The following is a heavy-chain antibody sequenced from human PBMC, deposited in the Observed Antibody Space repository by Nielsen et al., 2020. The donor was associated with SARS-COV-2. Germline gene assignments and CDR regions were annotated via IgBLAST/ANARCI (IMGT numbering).Heavy chain of an antibody. J-gene: IGHJ1*01. CDR1: GYTFTSYY. CDR3: ARVQASDYRGSGSAEYFQH. V-gene: IGHV1-46*01. Sequence: ASVKVSCKASGYTFTSYYMHWVRQAPGQGLEWMGIINPSGGSTSYAQKFQVRVTMTRDTSTSTVYMELSSLRSEDTAVYYCARVQASDYRGSGSAEYFQHWGQGTLVTVSS. CDR2: INPSGGST. D-gene: IGHD4-17*01.